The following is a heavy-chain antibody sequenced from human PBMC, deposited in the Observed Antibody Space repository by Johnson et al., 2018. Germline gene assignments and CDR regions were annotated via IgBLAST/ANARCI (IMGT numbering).Heavy chain of an antibody. J-gene: IGHJ6*02. CDR1: GFTFSSYG. D-gene: IGHD3-10*01. CDR2: IWYDGSNK. Sequence: VQLVESGGGVVQPGRSLRLSCAASGFTFSSYGMHWVRQAPGKGLEWVAVIWYDGSNKYYADSVKGRFTISRDNSKNTLDLQMNSLRAEDTAVYYCARKYYGSGSYSFLGMDVWGQGTTVTVSS. CDR3: ARKYYGSGSYSFLGMDV. V-gene: IGHV3-33*01.